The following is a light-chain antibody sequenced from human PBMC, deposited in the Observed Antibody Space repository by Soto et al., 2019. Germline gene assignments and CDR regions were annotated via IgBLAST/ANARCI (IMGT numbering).Light chain of an antibody. V-gene: IGKV3-15*01. CDR3: QEYNNWPTWT. CDR2: GAS. CDR1: QSVSSN. J-gene: IGKJ1*01. Sequence: EIVMTQSQATLSVSPGERATLSCRASQSVSSNLAWYQQKPAQAPKLLIYGASTRANGIPARFSGSGSGTEFTLNISRLQSEDFAVYYCQEYNNWPTWTFGQGTKVEIK.